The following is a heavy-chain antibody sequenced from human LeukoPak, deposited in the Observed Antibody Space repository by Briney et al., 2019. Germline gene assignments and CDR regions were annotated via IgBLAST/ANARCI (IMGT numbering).Heavy chain of an antibody. J-gene: IGHJ4*02. D-gene: IGHD3-9*01. CDR3: ARPHYDILTGYYNLDY. CDR1: GYTLTSYG. V-gene: IGHV1-18*04. Sequence: ASVKVSCKASGYTLTSYGISWVRQAPGQGLEWMGWISAYNGNTNYAQKLQGRVTMTTDTSTSTAYMELRSLRSDDTAVYYCARPHYDILTGYYNLDYWGQGTLVTVSS. CDR2: ISAYNGNT.